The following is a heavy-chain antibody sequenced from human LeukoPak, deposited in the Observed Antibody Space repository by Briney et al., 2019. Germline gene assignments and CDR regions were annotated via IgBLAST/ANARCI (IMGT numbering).Heavy chain of an antibody. J-gene: IGHJ4*02. CDR3: ARDRYGTPLYYFDY. CDR1: GFTFSSYA. Sequence: GGSLRLSCAASGFTFSSYAMHWVRQAPGKGLEWVAVISYGGSNKYYADSVKGRFTISRDNSNNTLYLQMNSLRAEDTAVYYCARDRYGTPLYYFDYWGQGTLVTVSS. V-gene: IGHV3-30-3*01. CDR2: ISYGGSNK. D-gene: IGHD1-1*01.